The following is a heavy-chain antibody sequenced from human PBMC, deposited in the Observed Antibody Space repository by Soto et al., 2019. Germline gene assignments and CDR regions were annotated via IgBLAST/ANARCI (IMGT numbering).Heavy chain of an antibody. Sequence: ASVKVSCKASGGTFSSYAISWVRQAPGQGLEWMGGIIPIFGTANYAQKFQGRVTITADESTSTAYMELSSLRSEDTAVYYCAKETKWGNPYKSFNFWCKGTMVT. CDR3: AKETKWGNPYKSFNF. CDR2: IIPIFGTA. D-gene: IGHD3-16*01. J-gene: IGHJ3*01. CDR1: GGTFSSYA. V-gene: IGHV1-69*13.